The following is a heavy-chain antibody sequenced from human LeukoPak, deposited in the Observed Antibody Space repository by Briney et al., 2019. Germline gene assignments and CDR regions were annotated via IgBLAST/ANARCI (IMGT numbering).Heavy chain of an antibody. J-gene: IGHJ4*02. Sequence: GGSLRLSCAASGFSFSTYAIHWVRQAPGKGLEWVAVISYDGRDKHHVDSVKGRFIISRDNSKNTLYLQMNSLRADDTAVYYCAKGLMGATPYYFDYWGQGTLVTVSS. CDR3: AKGLMGATPYYFDY. V-gene: IGHV3-30*04. CDR1: GFSFSTYA. CDR2: ISYDGRDK. D-gene: IGHD1-26*01.